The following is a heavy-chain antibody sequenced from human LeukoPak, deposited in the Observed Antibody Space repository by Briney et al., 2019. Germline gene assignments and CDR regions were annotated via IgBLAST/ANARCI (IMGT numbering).Heavy chain of an antibody. CDR2: INPNSGGT. CDR1: GYTFTGYY. CDR3: ARGGGVSGSYGRY. D-gene: IGHD1-26*01. J-gene: IGHJ4*02. V-gene: IGHV1-2*04. Sequence: ASVKVSCKASGYTFTGYYMHWARQAPGQGLEWMGWINPNSGGTNYAQKFQGWVTMTRDTSVSTAYMELSRLRSDDTAVYYCARGGGVSGSYGRYWGQGTLVTVSS.